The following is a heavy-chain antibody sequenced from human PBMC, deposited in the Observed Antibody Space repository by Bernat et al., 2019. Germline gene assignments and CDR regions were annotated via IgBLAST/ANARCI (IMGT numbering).Heavy chain of an antibody. J-gene: IGHJ5*02. CDR3: ARSIVLADSSWFDP. Sequence: QVQLVQSGAEVKKPGSSVKVSCKASGGTFSSYAISWVRQAPGQGLEWMGGIIPIFGTANYAQKFQGRVTITADESTSTAYIELSTLGAEDTAVYYCARSIVLADSSWFDPWGQGTLVTVSS. CDR2: IIPIFGTA. V-gene: IGHV1-69*01. D-gene: IGHD2-8*02. CDR1: GGTFSSYA.